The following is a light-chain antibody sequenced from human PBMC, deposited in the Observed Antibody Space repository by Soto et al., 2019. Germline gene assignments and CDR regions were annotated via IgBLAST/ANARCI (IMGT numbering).Light chain of an antibody. Sequence: EVVLTQSPGTLSLSPGEGATLSCRASQSVRGSSFAWYQQKPGQAPRLLIYSVSSRATGIPDRFSGSGSGTDFTLTISRLEPEDFAVYYCQQYGALPVTFGPVTTVDIK. CDR1: QSVRGSS. V-gene: IGKV3-20*01. CDR2: SVS. CDR3: QQYGALPVT. J-gene: IGKJ3*01.